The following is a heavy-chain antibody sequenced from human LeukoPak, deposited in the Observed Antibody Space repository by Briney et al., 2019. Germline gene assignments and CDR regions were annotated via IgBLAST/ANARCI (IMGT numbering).Heavy chain of an antibody. CDR1: GFTFSSYA. CDR2: ISGSGGST. J-gene: IGHJ4*02. D-gene: IGHD1-1*01. V-gene: IGHV3-23*01. Sequence: PGGSLRLSCAASGFTFSSYAMSWVRQAPGKGLEWVSAISGSGGSTYYADSVKGRFTISRDNSKNTLYLQMNSLRAEDTAVYYCAKGEASLEPQYTYFDYWGQGTLVTVSS. CDR3: AKGEASLEPQYTYFDY.